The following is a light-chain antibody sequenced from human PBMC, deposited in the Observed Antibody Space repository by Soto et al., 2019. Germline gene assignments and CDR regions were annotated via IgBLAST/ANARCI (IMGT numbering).Light chain of an antibody. CDR2: DAS. CDR1: QSLSNNF. V-gene: IGKV3D-20*01. CDR3: HQFGASPT. J-gene: IGKJ4*01. Sequence: ENVLTQSPATLSLSPGEGVALSCGASQSLSNNFLAWYQQKPGLAPRLLIFDASTRATGIPDRFSGSGSGTDFTLTISRLEPEDFAVYYCHQFGASPTFGGGTKVEFK.